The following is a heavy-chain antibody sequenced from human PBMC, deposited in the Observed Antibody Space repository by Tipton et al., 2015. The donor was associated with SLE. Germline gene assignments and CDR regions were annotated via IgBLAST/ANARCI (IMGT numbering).Heavy chain of an antibody. CDR3: ARHLDGTYGSHAFDI. CDR2: INHSGST. V-gene: IGHV4-34*01. CDR1: GGSFSGYY. J-gene: IGHJ3*02. D-gene: IGHD1-26*01. Sequence: TLSLPCAVYGGSFSGYYWSWIRQPPGKGLEWIGEINHSGSTNYNPSLKSRVTISADTSKNQFSLKLSSVTAADTAVYYCARHLDGTYGSHAFDIWGQGTMVTVSS.